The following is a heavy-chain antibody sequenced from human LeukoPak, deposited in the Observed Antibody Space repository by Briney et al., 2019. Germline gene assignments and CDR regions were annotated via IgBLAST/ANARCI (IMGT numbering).Heavy chain of an antibody. Sequence: SQTLSLTCTVSGGSVSSGTYYWRWIRQLPGKGLEWIGYIFYSGSTYYNPSLKSRVTISVDTSLTQFSLALTSVTAADTAVYYCARGAGITSFPHFDHWGPGTLVTVSS. J-gene: IGHJ4*02. CDR1: GGSVSSGTYY. V-gene: IGHV4-31*03. CDR3: ARGAGITSFPHFDH. CDR2: IFYSGST. D-gene: IGHD3-10*01.